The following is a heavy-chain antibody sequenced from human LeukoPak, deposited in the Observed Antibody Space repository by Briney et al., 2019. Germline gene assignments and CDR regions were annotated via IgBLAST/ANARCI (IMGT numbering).Heavy chain of an antibody. Sequence: PGGSLRLSRAPSGFTPRKNSMDSVRENPGRGLECVGRIKHKDDLLATEYAASVKGRFTISIDDSKDSLYLQMNSLKAEDTARYYCTREFYSKFDIWGQGTLVTVSS. D-gene: IGHD2-15*01. V-gene: IGHV3-72*01. J-gene: IGHJ5*02. CDR1: GFTPRKNS. CDR3: TREFYSKFDI. CDR2: IKHKDDLLAT.